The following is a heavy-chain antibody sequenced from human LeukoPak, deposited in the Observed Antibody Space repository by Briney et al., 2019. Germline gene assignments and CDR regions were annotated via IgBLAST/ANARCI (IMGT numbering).Heavy chain of an antibody. CDR3: ARGCENPPPED. CDR1: GASISTYF. D-gene: IGHD2/OR15-2a*01. CDR2: GFHTGRT. V-gene: IGHV4-59*01. J-gene: IGHJ4*02. Sequence: SETLSLTCTVSGASISTYFWTWIRQPPGKGLEWIGYGFHTGRTNYSPSLSSRVTIAVDTSKIQFSLKLRSMNAADTAVYYCARGCENPPPEDWGQGILVTVSS.